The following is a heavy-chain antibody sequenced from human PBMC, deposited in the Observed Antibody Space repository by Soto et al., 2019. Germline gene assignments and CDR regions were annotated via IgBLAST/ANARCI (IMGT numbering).Heavy chain of an antibody. J-gene: IGHJ4*02. V-gene: IGHV4-4*02. CDR3: ARDAAVPGETDRFDY. CDR1: CDSIISNVW. Sequence: SETLSLTCAVSCDSIISNVWWSWVRQPPGKGLEWIGEIYHSGSANFNPSLKSRVTMSVDTSKNQFSLKLNSVTAADTAMYYCARDAAVPGETDRFDYWGQGTLVTVSS. CDR2: IYHSGSA. D-gene: IGHD6-19*01.